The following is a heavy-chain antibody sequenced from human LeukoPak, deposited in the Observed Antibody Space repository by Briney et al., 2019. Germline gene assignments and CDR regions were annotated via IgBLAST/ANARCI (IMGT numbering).Heavy chain of an antibody. D-gene: IGHD2-15*01. CDR3: AKSISSVAAFFDY. CDR2: ISGSGGST. V-gene: IGHV3-23*01. J-gene: IGHJ4*02. CDR1: AFTFSSYA. Sequence: GGSLRLSCAASAFTFSSYAMSWVRQAPGKGLEWVSAISGSGGSTYYADSVKGRFTISRDNSKNTLYLQMSSLRAEDTAVYYCAKSISSVAAFFDYWGQGTLVTVSS.